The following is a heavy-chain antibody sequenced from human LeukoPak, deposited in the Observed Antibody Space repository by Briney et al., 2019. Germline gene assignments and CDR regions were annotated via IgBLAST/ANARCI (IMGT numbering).Heavy chain of an antibody. J-gene: IGHJ4*02. D-gene: IGHD1-1*01. V-gene: IGHV4-39*01. CDR1: GGSISSSSYY. CDR3: ARHGAGTFDY. Sequence: PSETLSLTCTVSGGSISSSSYYWGWIRQPPGKGLEWIGSIYYSGSTYYNPSLKSRVTISVDTSKSQFSLKLSSVTAADTAVYYCARHGAGTFDYWGQGTLVTVSS. CDR2: IYYSGST.